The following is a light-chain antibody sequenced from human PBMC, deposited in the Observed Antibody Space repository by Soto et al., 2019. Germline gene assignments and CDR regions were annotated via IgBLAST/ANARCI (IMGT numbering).Light chain of an antibody. CDR1: SSDVGRYNY. CDR2: DVT. CDR3: CSYAGSPSV. Sequence: QSALTQPRSVPGSPGQSVTISCTGTSSDVGRYNYVSWYQHHPGKAPKLVIYDVTKRPSGVTDRFSGSKSGNTASLTISGLQAEDEADYYCCSYAGSPSVFGTGTKVTVL. V-gene: IGLV2-11*01. J-gene: IGLJ1*01.